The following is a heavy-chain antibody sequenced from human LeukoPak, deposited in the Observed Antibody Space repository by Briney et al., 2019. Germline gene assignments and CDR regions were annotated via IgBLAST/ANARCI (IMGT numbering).Heavy chain of an antibody. CDR1: GVSVSSYY. V-gene: IGHV4-4*08. J-gene: IGHJ4*02. Sequence: PSETLSLTCSVSGVSVSSYYWSWIRQSPGKGLEWIGYIHNSGRTNYNPSLKSRVTGFVDTSKNQVSLRLSSVSAADTAVYYCARLLRGFGESNFDYWGQGTLVTVSS. CDR2: IHNSGRT. D-gene: IGHD3-10*01. CDR3: ARLLRGFGESNFDY.